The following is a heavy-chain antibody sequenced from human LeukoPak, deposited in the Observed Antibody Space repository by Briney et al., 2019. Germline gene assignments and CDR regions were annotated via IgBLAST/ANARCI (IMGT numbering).Heavy chain of an antibody. V-gene: IGHV1-2*02. D-gene: IGHD6-6*01. Sequence: ASVKVSCKASGYTFTGYYMHWVRQAPGQGLEWMGWINPNSGGTNYAQKFQGRVTMTRDTSISTAYMELSRLRSDDTAVYYCARRARSSLGPRYYFDYWGQGTLVTVSS. CDR1: GYTFTGYY. CDR3: ARRARSSLGPRYYFDY. J-gene: IGHJ4*02. CDR2: INPNSGGT.